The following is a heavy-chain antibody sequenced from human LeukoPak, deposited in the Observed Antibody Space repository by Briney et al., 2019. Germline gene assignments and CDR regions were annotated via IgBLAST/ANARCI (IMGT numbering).Heavy chain of an antibody. CDR2: IWYDGSNK. J-gene: IGHJ4*02. CDR1: GFNFGTFA. D-gene: IGHD3-10*01. V-gene: IGHV3-33*01. CDR3: RGTYYYGSGIDGDYFDY. Sequence: GRSLRLSCEASGFNFGTFAMHWVRQAPGEGLEWLAIIWYDGSNKHYSDSVRGRFIISRDNSKSSLYLQMNSLRAEDTAVYYCRGTYYYGSGIDGDYFDYWGQGTLVTVSS.